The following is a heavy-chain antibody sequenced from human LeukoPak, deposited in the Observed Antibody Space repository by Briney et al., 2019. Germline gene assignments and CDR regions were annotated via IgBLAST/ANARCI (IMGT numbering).Heavy chain of an antibody. CDR3: ARDRGGAYDFWSGYYTGYFDY. CDR2: IKEDGSIK. V-gene: IGHV3-7*01. D-gene: IGHD3-3*01. J-gene: IGHJ4*02. Sequence: GGSLRLSCAACEFTFSNNWMSWVRQAPGKGPEWGASIKEDGSIKYYVDSVKGRFTISRDNAKNSLYLQMNSLRAEDTAVYYCARDRGGAYDFWSGYYTGYFDYWGQGTLVPVSS. CDR1: EFTFSNNW.